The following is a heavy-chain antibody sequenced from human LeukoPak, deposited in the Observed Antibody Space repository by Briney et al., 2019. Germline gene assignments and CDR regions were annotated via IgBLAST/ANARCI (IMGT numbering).Heavy chain of an antibody. CDR1: GFTFSSYW. J-gene: IGHJ4*02. V-gene: IGHV3-74*01. Sequence: PGGSLRLSCAASGFTFSSYWMHWVRQAPGKGLVWVSRITNDGSSTTYADSVKGRFTVSRDNAKNTLYLQMNSLRAEDTAVYYCAREPGDRYTLDYWGQGTLVTASS. CDR3: AREPGDRYTLDY. CDR2: ITNDGSST. D-gene: IGHD3-16*02.